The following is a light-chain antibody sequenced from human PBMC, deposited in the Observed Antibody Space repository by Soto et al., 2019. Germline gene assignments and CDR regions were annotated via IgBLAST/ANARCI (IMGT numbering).Light chain of an antibody. V-gene: IGLV1-36*01. CDR2: YDD. CDR3: AAWDHSLNGYV. J-gene: IGLJ1*01. Sequence: QSVLTQPPSVSEAPRQRVTISCSGSSSNIGNNAVNWYQQLPGKAPKLLIYYDDLLPSGVSDRFSGSKSGTSASLAISGLQSEDEADYYCAAWDHSLNGYVFGTGTKVT. CDR1: SSNIGNNA.